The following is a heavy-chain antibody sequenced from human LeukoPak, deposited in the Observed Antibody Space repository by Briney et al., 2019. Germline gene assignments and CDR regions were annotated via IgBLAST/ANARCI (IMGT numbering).Heavy chain of an antibody. CDR3: AKGLKGYSAYEQIDY. D-gene: IGHD5-12*01. CDR1: GVTFSSSA. CDR2: LSASGGTT. J-gene: IGHJ4*02. Sequence: GGSLRLSCAASGVTFSSSAMSWVRQAPGKGLEWVSGLSASGGTTYYADSVKGRFTISRDNSKNTLYLQMNSLRADDTAVYYCAKGLKGYSAYEQIDYWGQGTLVTVSS. V-gene: IGHV3-23*01.